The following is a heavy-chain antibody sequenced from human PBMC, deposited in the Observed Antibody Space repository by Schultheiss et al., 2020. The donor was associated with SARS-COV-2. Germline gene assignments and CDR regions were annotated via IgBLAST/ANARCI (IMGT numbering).Heavy chain of an antibody. D-gene: IGHD3-9*01. V-gene: IGHV3-23*01. CDR1: GFKFSKYS. J-gene: IGHJ6*02. Sequence: GSLKISCAVSGFKFSKYSMNWVRQAPGKGLEWVSVISGSGATIYYADSVKGRFTIFRDNSKNTLYLQMDSLRVEDTAVYYCAKDMVGLRYFDWLLGGMDVWGQGTTVTVSS. CDR2: ISGSGATI. CDR3: AKDMVGLRYFDWLLGGMDV.